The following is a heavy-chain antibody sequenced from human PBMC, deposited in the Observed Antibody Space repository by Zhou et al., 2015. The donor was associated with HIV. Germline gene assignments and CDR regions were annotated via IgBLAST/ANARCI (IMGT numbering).Heavy chain of an antibody. J-gene: IGHJ4*02. Sequence: QVQLVQSGAEVKKPGSSVKVSCKASGGTFSSYTISWVRQAPGQGLEWMGRIIPILGIANYAQKFQGRVTITADKSTSTAYMELSSLRSEDTAVYYCARDLWGVVAGRADFDYWGQGTLVTVSS. V-gene: IGHV1-69*08. CDR3: ARDLWGVVAGRADFDY. CDR2: IIPILGIA. CDR1: GGTFSSYT. D-gene: IGHD6-19*01.